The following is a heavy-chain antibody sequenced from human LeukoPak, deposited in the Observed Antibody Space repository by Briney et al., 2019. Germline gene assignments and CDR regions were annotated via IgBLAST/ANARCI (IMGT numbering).Heavy chain of an antibody. CDR1: GFTFGDYA. CDR2: IRSKAYGGTI. Sequence: GALRLSCTASGFTFGDYAMSWFRQAPGKGLEWVGFIRSKAYGGTIEYAASVKGRFSISRDDSKSIAYLQMNSLKTEDTAVYYCTRAYCGGDCYPFPRDAFDIWGQGTMVTVSS. CDR3: TRAYCGGDCYPFPRDAFDI. V-gene: IGHV3-49*03. D-gene: IGHD2-21*02. J-gene: IGHJ3*02.